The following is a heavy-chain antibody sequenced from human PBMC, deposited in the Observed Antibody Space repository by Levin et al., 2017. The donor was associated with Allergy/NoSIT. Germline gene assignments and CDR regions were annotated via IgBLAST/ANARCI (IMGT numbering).Heavy chain of an antibody. V-gene: IGHV3-21*01. CDR2: ITSSSSYI. CDR1: GFTFSSYS. J-gene: IGHJ3*02. Sequence: GESLKISCAASGFTFSSYSMNWVRQAPGKGLEWVSSITSSSSYIYYADSMKGRFTISRDNAKNSLYLQMNSLRAEDTAVYYCARDGWFRDLSAFDIWGQGTMVTVSS. CDR3: ARDGWFRDLSAFDI. D-gene: IGHD3-10*01.